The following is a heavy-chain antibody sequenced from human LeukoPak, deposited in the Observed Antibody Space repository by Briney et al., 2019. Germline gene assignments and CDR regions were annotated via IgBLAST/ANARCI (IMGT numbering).Heavy chain of an antibody. V-gene: IGHV4-59*01. CDR2: IYYSGST. CDR1: GGSISSYY. D-gene: IGHD1-1*01. CDR3: ARDWTGTTFYGAFDI. J-gene: IGHJ3*02. Sequence: PSETLSLTCTVSGGSISSYYWSWIRQPPGKGLEWIGYIYYSGSTNSNPSLKSRVTISVDTSKNQFSLKLSSVTAADTAVYYCARDWTGTTFYGAFDIWGQGTMVTVSS.